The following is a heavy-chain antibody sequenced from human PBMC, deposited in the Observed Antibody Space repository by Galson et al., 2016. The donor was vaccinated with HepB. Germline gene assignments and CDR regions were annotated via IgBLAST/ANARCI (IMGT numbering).Heavy chain of an antibody. D-gene: IGHD7-27*01. Sequence: SLRLSCAASGFTFSGYWMTWVRQAPGKGLEWVANINQDGSEKHYVDSGKGRCTISRDNYKNTVYLQMNSLTAEDTAVCYCVKDPNWESGCWGLGTLVTVSS. V-gene: IGHV3-7*03. CDR1: GFTFSGYW. CDR3: VKDPNWESGC. J-gene: IGHJ4*02. CDR2: INQDGSEK.